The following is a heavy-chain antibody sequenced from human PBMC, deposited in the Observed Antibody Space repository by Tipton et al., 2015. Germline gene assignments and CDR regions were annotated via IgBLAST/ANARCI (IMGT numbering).Heavy chain of an antibody. CDR1: GGSISRNSFH. V-gene: IGHV4-61*05. CDR3: ACQDYDSLTRDYQTVDY. Sequence: LRLSCTVSGGSISRNSFHWDWIRQPPGKGLEWIGYIYYSGSTNYNPSLKSRVTISVDTSKNQFSLKLSSVTAADTAVYYCACQDYDSLTRDYQTVDYWGQGTLVTVSS. J-gene: IGHJ4*02. D-gene: IGHD3-9*01. CDR2: IYYSGST.